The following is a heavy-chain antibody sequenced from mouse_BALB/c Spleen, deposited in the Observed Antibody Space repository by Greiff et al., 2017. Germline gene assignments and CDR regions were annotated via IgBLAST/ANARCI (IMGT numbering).Heavy chain of an antibody. D-gene: IGHD3-3*01. Sequence: VKLVESGAELARPGASVKLSCKASGYTFTDYYINWVKQRTGQGLEWIGEIYPGSGNTYYNEKFKGKATLTADKSSSTAYMQLSSLTSEDSAVYFCARGGRGAMDYWGQGTSVTVSS. CDR1: GYTFTDYY. V-gene: IGHV1-77*01. J-gene: IGHJ4*01. CDR2: IYPGSGNT. CDR3: ARGGRGAMDY.